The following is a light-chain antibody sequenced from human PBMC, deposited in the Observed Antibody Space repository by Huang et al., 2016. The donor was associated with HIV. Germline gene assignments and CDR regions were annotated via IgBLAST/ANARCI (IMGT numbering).Light chain of an antibody. J-gene: IGKJ4*01. CDR2: DTS. Sequence: EIVLTQSPTTLSLSPGERATLSCRASQSVTRYLAWYQHKPGQAPRRLIYDTSNRATGIPARFSGSGSGTDFTLTITSLEPEDFAVYYCQQRSNWPPRLTFGGGTKVEI. V-gene: IGKV3-11*01. CDR1: QSVTRY. CDR3: QQRSNWPPRLT.